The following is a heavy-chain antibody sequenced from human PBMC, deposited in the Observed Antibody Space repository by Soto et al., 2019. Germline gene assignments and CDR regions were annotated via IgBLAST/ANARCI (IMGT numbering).Heavy chain of an antibody. D-gene: IGHD3-22*01. J-gene: IGHJ4*02. V-gene: IGHV3-23*01. Sequence: GGTLRLSCAASGLTFSSYAMSWVRQAPGEGPEGDSGSSGGGGSTYYADPVEGRVTISRDNSKNTLYLQMNSLRAEYTAVYDCAKDPIVVVPPRLFDYWGQGTLVTVSS. CDR1: GLTFSSYA. CDR3: AKDPIVVVPPRLFDY. CDR2: SSGGGGST.